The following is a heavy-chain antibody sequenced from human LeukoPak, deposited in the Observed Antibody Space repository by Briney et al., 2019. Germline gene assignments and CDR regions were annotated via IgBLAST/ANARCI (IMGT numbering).Heavy chain of an antibody. CDR2: VNPSDGIT. V-gene: IGHV1-46*01. Sequence: ASVKVSCKASAYTFTNYWMHWVRQAPGQGLEWVGAVNPSDGITNYAQNFQGRVTMARDTSTSTVYMDLSSLRSEDTAVYYCAKGGSVGATTSFFDYWGQGTLVTVSS. J-gene: IGHJ4*02. CDR1: AYTFTNYW. D-gene: IGHD1-26*01. CDR3: AKGGSVGATTSFFDY.